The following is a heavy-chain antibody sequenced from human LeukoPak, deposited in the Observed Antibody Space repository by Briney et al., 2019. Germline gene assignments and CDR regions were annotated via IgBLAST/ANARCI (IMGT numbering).Heavy chain of an antibody. CDR2: IYTSGST. V-gene: IGHV4-4*07. Sequence: PSETLSLTXTVSGGSINSYYWSWIRQPAGKGVEWIGRIYTSGSTNYNPSLKSRVAMSVDMSRNQFSLKLSSVTAADTAVYYCARERESRFLEWLGAFDIWGQGTMVTVSS. J-gene: IGHJ3*02. CDR3: ARERESRFLEWLGAFDI. CDR1: GGSINSYY. D-gene: IGHD3-3*01.